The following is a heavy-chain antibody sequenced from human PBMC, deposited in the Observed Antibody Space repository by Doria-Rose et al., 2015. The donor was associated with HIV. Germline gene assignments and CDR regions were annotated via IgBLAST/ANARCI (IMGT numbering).Heavy chain of an antibody. CDR2: IISDDER. J-gene: IGHJ4*02. CDR1: GVSLSSPGMG. Sequence: QITLKESGPVLVKPTETLTLTCTVSGVSLSSPGMGVSWIRQPPGKALEWLAHIISDDERSFQTSLKRRLTISRGTSKSQVVLTMTDMDPVDTATYYCARIKSSRWYHKYYFDFWGQGTLVIVSA. V-gene: IGHV2-26*01. CDR3: ARIKSSRWYHKYYFDF. D-gene: IGHD6-13*01.